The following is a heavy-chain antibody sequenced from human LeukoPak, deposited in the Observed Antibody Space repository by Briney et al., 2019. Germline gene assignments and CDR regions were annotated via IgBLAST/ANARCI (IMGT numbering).Heavy chain of an antibody. D-gene: IGHD6-13*01. J-gene: IGHJ5*02. CDR3: AGQRGYSWFDP. CDR2: IYYSGST. CDR1: SDSISTTSYY. V-gene: IGHV4-39*01. Sequence: PSETLSLTCTVSSDSISTTSYYWGWIRQPPGKGLEWIGGIYYSGSTYYNPSLKSRVTISIDTSKNQFSLKLSSVTAADTAVYHCAGQRGYSWFDPWGQGTLVTVSS.